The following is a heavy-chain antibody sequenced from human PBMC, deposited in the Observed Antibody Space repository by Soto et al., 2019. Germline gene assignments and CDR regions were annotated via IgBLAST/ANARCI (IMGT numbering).Heavy chain of an antibody. Sequence: GESLKISCKGSGYSFTSYWISWVRQMPGKGLEWMGRIDPSDSYTNYSPSFQGHVTISADKSISTAYLQWSSLKASDTAMYYCVRQEEHYYDSSGNIDYWGQGTLVTVSS. CDR2: IDPSDSYT. J-gene: IGHJ4*02. V-gene: IGHV5-10-1*01. D-gene: IGHD3-22*01. CDR1: GYSFTSYW. CDR3: VRQEEHYYDSSGNIDY.